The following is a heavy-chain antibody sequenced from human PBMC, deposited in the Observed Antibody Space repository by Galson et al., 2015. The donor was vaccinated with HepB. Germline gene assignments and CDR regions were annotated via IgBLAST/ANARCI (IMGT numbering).Heavy chain of an antibody. V-gene: IGHV3-64D*06. J-gene: IGHJ4*02. CDR1: GFTFSSYA. D-gene: IGHD3-3*01. Sequence: SLRLSCAASGFTFSSYAMHWVRQAPGKGLEYVSAISSNGGSTYYADSVKGRFTISRDNSKNTLYLQMSSLRAEDTAVYYCVKGEWSDFDYWGQGTLVTVSS. CDR3: VKGEWSDFDY. CDR2: ISSNGGST.